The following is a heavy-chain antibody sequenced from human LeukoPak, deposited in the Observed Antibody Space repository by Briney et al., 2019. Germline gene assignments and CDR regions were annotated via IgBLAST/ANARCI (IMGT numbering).Heavy chain of an antibody. CDR2: IYYSGNT. J-gene: IGHJ4*02. D-gene: IGHD1-26*01. Sequence: PSETLSLTCIVSAGSISSSSYYWGWIRQPPGKGLEWIGSIYYSGNTYYNPSLKSRVTISVDTSKNQFSLKLSSVTAADTAVYYCARAFGTYEYFFDYWGQGTLVPVSS. CDR1: AGSISSSSYY. V-gene: IGHV4-39*07. CDR3: ARAFGTYEYFFDY.